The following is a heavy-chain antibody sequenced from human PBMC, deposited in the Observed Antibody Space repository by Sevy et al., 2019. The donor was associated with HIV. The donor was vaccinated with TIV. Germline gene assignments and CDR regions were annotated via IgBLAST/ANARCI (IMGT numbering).Heavy chain of an antibody. D-gene: IGHD5-18*01. Sequence: GGSLRLSCAASGFTFSSFAMSWVRQAPGKGLEWVSDISGSGGSTYYADSVKGRFTISRDNSKNTVYLQMHSLRAEDTAVYYCAKEAIGYSYSLYWGQGTLVTVSS. CDR2: ISGSGGST. V-gene: IGHV3-23*01. CDR3: AKEAIGYSYSLY. CDR1: GFTFSSFA. J-gene: IGHJ4*02.